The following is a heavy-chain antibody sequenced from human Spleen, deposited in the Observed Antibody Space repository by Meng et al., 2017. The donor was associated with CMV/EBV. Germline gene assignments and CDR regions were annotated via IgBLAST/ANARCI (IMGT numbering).Heavy chain of an antibody. V-gene: IGHV3-66*02. CDR2: IYTGGTT. D-gene: IGHD3-3*01. Sequence: LRLSCADSGFTVRTRYINWVRQAPGKGLEWISVIYTGGTTYYADSVEGRFTISRDNSKNTLYLQMDSLRTGDTAMYYCARGFYRSFEPWGQGTLVTVSS. J-gene: IGHJ5*02. CDR3: ARGFYRSFEP. CDR1: GFTVRTRY.